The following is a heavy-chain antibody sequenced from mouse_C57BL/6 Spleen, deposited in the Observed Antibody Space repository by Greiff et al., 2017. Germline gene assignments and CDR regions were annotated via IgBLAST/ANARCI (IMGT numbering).Heavy chain of an antibody. CDR3: AGQTGTNWYFDV. Sequence: VQLQQSGPELVKPGASVKISCKASGYTFTDYYMNWVKQSHGKSLEWIGDINPNNGGTSYNQKFKGKATLTVDKSSSTAYMELRSLTSEDSAVYYCAGQTGTNWYFDVWGTGTTVTVSS. D-gene: IGHD4-1*01. J-gene: IGHJ1*03. CDR2: INPNNGGT. V-gene: IGHV1-26*01. CDR1: GYTFTDYY.